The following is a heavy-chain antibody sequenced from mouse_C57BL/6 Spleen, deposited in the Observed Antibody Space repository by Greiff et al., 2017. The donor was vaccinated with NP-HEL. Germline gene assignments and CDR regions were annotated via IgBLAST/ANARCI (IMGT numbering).Heavy chain of an antibody. D-gene: IGHD1-1*01. CDR3: ARSPYYYGSPWYFDV. CDR2: IYPGGGYT. J-gene: IGHJ1*03. CDR1: GYTFTNYW. V-gene: IGHV1-63*01. Sequence: QVQLQQSGAELVRPGTSVKMSCKASGYTFTNYWIGWAKQRHGHGLEWIGDIYPGGGYTNYNEKFKGKATLTADKSSSTAYMQFSSLTSEDSAIYYCARSPYYYGSPWYFDVWGTGTTVTVSS.